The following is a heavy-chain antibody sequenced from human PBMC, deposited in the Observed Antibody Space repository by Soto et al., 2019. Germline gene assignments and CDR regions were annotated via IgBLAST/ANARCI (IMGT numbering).Heavy chain of an antibody. CDR3: SRELISRNGWYVQERETPSFDY. Sequence: QVQLVQSGAEVKKPGSSVKVSCKASGGTFSSYAISWVRQAPGQGLEWMGGIIPIFGTANYAQKFQGRVTITAAESTSTAYMELSSLRSEDTAVYYCSRELISRNGWYVQERETPSFDYWGQGTLVTVSS. D-gene: IGHD6-19*01. CDR1: GGTFSSYA. V-gene: IGHV1-69*01. J-gene: IGHJ4*02. CDR2: IIPIFGTA.